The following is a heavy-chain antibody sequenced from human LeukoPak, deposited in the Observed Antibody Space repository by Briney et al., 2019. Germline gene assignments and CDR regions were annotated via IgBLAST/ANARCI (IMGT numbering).Heavy chain of an antibody. CDR3: ARTYNYDSSGYYPFVY. D-gene: IGHD3-22*01. Sequence: PLGSLRLSCSASGFSFSCNDMHSGRQAQVKGLESHSDISSNGRSTFYTDSVKSRITISRDNSQTALYLQMSSLRAEETAVYYSARTYNYDSSGYYPFVYWGQGTLGAVSS. CDR2: ISSNGRST. J-gene: IGHJ4*02. V-gene: IGHV3-64D*09. CDR1: GFSFSCND.